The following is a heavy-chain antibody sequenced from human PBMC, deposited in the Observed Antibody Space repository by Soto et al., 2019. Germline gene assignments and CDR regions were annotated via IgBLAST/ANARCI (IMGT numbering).Heavy chain of an antibody. V-gene: IGHV5-51*01. CDR2: IYPDDSES. CDR1: GYTFRAYW. Sequence: GESLKISCRTSGYTFRAYWIGWVRQMPGKGLEWVGIIYPDDSESRCSPSFQDQVSISVDKSTSTAYLQWSSLKASDSAMYYCARPRTWGHRNDNIRGADFWGQGTLVTVSS. CDR3: ARPRTWGHRNDNIRGADF. D-gene: IGHD3-10*01. J-gene: IGHJ4*02.